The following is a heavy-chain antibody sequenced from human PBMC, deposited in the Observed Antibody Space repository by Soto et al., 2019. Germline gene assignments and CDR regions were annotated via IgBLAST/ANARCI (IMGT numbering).Heavy chain of an antibody. Sequence: SETLSLTCTVSGGSIIRGGYYWTWVRQHPGKGLEWIGYIYYSGSTSYNPSLSGRVTISLDTSKNQFSLKVDSVTAADTAAYYCVRGYSYSSGIAVWGQGTTVTVSS. V-gene: IGHV4-31*03. CDR1: GGSIIRGGYY. CDR3: VRGYSYSSGIAV. J-gene: IGHJ6*02. CDR2: IYYSGST. D-gene: IGHD5-18*01.